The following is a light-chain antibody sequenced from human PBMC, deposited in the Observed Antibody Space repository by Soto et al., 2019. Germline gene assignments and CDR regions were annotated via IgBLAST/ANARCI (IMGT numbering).Light chain of an antibody. CDR3: QQYTKDTPGT. CDR2: YAA. CDR1: QDISHY. V-gene: IGKV1-27*01. J-gene: IGKJ1*01. Sequence: DVQMTQSPSSLSASVGDRVTFTCRASQDISHYLAWYQQRPGKVPKLLIYYAANLQLGVPSRFSGSMYGTGLPLNISSLQPEDVGTYYCQQYTKDTPGTFGQGTQVDIK.